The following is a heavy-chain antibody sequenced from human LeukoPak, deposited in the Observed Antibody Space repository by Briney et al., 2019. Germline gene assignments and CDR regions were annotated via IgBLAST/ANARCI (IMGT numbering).Heavy chain of an antibody. CDR1: GYSISSGFY. Sequence: SETLSLTCTVSGYSISSGFYWGWIRQPPGKGLQWIASIHQSGSTYYNPSLKSRVTISADASKSQFSLKLSSVTAADTAVYYCARGDSCWHLGPGFDYWGQGTLVTVSS. J-gene: IGHJ4*02. CDR3: ARGDSCWHLGPGFDY. CDR2: IHQSGST. D-gene: IGHD6-19*01. V-gene: IGHV4-38-2*02.